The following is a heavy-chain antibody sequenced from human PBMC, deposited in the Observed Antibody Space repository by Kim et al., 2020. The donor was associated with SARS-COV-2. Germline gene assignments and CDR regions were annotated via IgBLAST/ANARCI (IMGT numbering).Heavy chain of an antibody. J-gene: IGHJ4*02. CDR3: AKGQGGDGFADH. Sequence: GGSLRLSCAASGFTFSGHAMSWVRQAPGKGLEWVSVISGGAGSQYYADSVKGRFTISRDNSKNMLDLQMNSLRVEDTALYYCAKGQGGDGFADHWGQGILVTVSS. V-gene: IGHV3-23*01. CDR1: GFTFSGHA. CDR2: ISGGAGSQ. D-gene: IGHD3-16*01.